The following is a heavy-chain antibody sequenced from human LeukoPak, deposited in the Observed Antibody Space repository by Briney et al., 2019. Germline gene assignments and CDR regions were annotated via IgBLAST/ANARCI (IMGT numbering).Heavy chain of an antibody. CDR2: ISYDGSNK. Sequence: HPGGSLRLSCAASGFTFSSYGMHWVRQAPGKGLEWVAVISYDGSNKYYADSVKGRFTISRDNSKNTLYLQMNSLRAEDTAVYYCARVGYSDFWSGYYWDYWGQGTLATVSS. D-gene: IGHD3-3*01. J-gene: IGHJ4*02. CDR3: ARVGYSDFWSGYYWDY. CDR1: GFTFSSYG. V-gene: IGHV3-30*03.